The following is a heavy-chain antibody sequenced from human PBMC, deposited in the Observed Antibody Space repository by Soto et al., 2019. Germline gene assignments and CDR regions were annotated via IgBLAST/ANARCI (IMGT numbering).Heavy chain of an antibody. Sequence: SETLTLTCTVSGGSISTYYWSWIRQPPGQGLEWLGYIYHSGATSYNPSLKSRVTISVDTSKIQFSLKLSSVTAADTAVYYCARGGGGSGYDSVVRMGVWGQGTTVTVSS. CDR2: IYHSGAT. V-gene: IGHV4-59*01. J-gene: IGHJ6*02. CDR3: ARGGGGSGYDSVVRMGV. D-gene: IGHD5-12*01. CDR1: GGSISTYY.